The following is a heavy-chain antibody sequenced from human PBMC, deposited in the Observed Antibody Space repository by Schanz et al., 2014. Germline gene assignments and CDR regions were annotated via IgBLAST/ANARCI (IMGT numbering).Heavy chain of an antibody. J-gene: IGHJ4*02. D-gene: IGHD3-10*01. CDR3: ARGPIPIQGVPMDF. CDR1: GFTFSKYG. Sequence: VQLLESGGGVVQPGRSLRLSCAASGFTFSKYGVHWVRQAPDKGLVWVAVTSSDGSLKYYADSVKGRFTISRDNSKDTLYLQMSGLTPEDTAVYYCARGPIPIQGVPMDFWGQGTLVTVSS. CDR2: TSSDGSLK. V-gene: IGHV3-30*19.